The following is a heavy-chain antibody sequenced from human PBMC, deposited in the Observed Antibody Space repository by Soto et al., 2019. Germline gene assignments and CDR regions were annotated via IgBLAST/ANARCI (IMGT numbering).Heavy chain of an antibody. CDR1: GFTFSSYA. J-gene: IGHJ3*02. CDR3: AKDQGVGVTMIVVVIRKADAFDI. CDR2: ISGSGGST. V-gene: IGHV3-23*01. D-gene: IGHD3-22*01. Sequence: EVQLLESGGGLVQPGGSLRLSCAASGFTFSSYAMSWVRQAPGKGLEWVSAISGSGGSTYYADSVKGRFTISRDNSKNTLYLQMNSVRAEDTAVYYCAKDQGVGVTMIVVVIRKADAFDIWGQGTMVTVSS.